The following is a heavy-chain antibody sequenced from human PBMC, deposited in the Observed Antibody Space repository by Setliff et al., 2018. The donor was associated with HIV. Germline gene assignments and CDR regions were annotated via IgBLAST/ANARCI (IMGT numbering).Heavy chain of an antibody. Sequence: GASVKVSCKASGYTFTGYYMHWVRQAPGQGLEWMGWINPNSGGTNYAQMFQGRVTMTRDTSITTAYLEVSRLTSDDTAVYYCARGRYFGSYFLFDSWGQGTQVTVSS. V-gene: IGHV1-2*02. CDR2: INPNSGGT. J-gene: IGHJ4*02. CDR3: ARGRYFGSYFLFDS. D-gene: IGHD1-26*01. CDR1: GYTFTGYY.